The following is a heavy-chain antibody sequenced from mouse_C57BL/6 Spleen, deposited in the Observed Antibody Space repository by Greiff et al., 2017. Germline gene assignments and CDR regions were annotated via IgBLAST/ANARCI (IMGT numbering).Heavy chain of an antibody. D-gene: IGHD2-4*01. CDR1: GFTFSDAW. J-gene: IGHJ2*01. V-gene: IGHV6-6*01. CDR2: IRNKANNYAT. Sequence: VQLKESGGGLVQPGGSMKLSCAASGFTFSDAWMDWVRQSPEKGLEWVAEIRNKANNYATYYAESVKVRFTISRDDSKSSVYLQMNSLRAEDTGIYYCTRAYYDLHFDYWGQGTTLTVSS. CDR3: TRAYYDLHFDY.